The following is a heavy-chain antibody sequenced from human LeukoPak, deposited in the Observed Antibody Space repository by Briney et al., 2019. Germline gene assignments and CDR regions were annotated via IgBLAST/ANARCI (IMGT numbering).Heavy chain of an antibody. CDR1: GGSFSGFF. J-gene: IGHJ4*02. CDR3: ARDPLTGFDF. D-gene: IGHD3-9*01. Sequence: PSETLSLTCAVYGGSFSGFFWSWIRQPPGEGLEWIGEITHSGSTNYNPSLKSRVTISVDTSKSQFSLNLSSVTAADTAVYYCARDPLTGFDFWGQGTLVTVSS. V-gene: IGHV4-34*01. CDR2: ITHSGST.